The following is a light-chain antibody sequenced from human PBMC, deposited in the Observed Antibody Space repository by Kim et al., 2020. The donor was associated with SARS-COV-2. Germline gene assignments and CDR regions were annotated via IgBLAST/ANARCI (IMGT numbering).Light chain of an antibody. V-gene: IGLV3-19*01. CDR3: NSRDSNDNVV. Sequence: SSELTQDPAVSVALGQTVRITCQGDSLRSYYATWYQQKPGQAPILVIYGKNNRPSGIPDRFSGSSSGITTSLTITGTQAGDEAAYYCNSRDSNDNVVFGG. CDR1: SLRSYY. CDR2: GKN. J-gene: IGLJ2*01.